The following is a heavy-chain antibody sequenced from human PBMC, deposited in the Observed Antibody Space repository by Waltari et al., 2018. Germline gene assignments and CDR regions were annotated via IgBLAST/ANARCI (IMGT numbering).Heavy chain of an antibody. V-gene: IGHV3-23*04. CDR2: ISGSRTST. CDR1: GFTFSSYS. J-gene: IGHJ4*02. D-gene: IGHD6-13*01. CDR3: AKDLIAARY. Sequence: EVQLVESGGGLVQPGGSLRLSCAASGFTFSSYSMSWVRQAPGKGLEGVSTISGSRTSTYYADSVKGRFTISRDNSKNTLYRQMNSLRAEDTAVFYCAKDLIAARYWGQGTLVTVSS.